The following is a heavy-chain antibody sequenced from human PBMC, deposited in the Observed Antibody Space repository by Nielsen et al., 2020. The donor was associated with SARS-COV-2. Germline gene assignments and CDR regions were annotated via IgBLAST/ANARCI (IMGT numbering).Heavy chain of an antibody. V-gene: IGHV3-20*01. CDR2: NNWNGGST. CDR1: GFTFDDYG. Sequence: GESPKIPWAASGFTFDDYGMSWVRQAPGKGLEWVSGNNWNGGSTGYADSVKGRFTISRDNAKNSLYLQMNSLRAEDTALYHCARVGGYGLLWFGELLSWGQGTLVTVSS. D-gene: IGHD3-10*01. J-gene: IGHJ5*02. CDR3: ARVGGYGLLWFGELLS.